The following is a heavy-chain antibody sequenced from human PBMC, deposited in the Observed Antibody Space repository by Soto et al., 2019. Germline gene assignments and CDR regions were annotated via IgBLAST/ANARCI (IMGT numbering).Heavy chain of an antibody. Sequence: PGGSLRLSCAASGFTFSSYAMSWVRQAPGKGLEWVSAISGSGGSTYYADSVKGRFTISRDNSKNTLYLQMNSLRAEDTAVYYCAKSSRITMIVVVPDALDIWGQGTMVTVSS. D-gene: IGHD3-22*01. V-gene: IGHV3-23*01. CDR2: ISGSGGST. CDR1: GFTFSSYA. J-gene: IGHJ3*02. CDR3: AKSSRITMIVVVPDALDI.